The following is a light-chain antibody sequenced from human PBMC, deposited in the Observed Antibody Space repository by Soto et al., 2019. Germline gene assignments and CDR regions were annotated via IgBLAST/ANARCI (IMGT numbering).Light chain of an antibody. J-gene: IGKJ5*01. V-gene: IGKV3-11*01. CDR2: DSS. Sequence: EIVLTQSPATLSLSPGERATLSCRASQSVSSFLAWFQQKPGQAPSLLIYDSSNRAPGIPARFSGSGSGTDFTLTISSLEPEDFATYYCQQSYSTPATFGQGTRLEIK. CDR1: QSVSSF. CDR3: QQSYSTPAT.